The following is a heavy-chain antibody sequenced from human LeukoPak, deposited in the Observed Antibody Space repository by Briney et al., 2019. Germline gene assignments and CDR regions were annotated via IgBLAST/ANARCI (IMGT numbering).Heavy chain of an antibody. D-gene: IGHD3-3*01. CDR2: INPNSGGT. V-gene: IGHV1-2*02. Sequence: ASVKVSCKASGYTFTGYYMHWVRQAPGQGLEWMGWINPNSGGTNYAQKCQGRVNMIRDTSISTAYMELSRLRSDDTAVYYCARPLTISSSPHYYYYYMDVWGKGTTVTVSS. CDR1: GYTFTGYY. J-gene: IGHJ6*03. CDR3: ARPLTISSSPHYYYYYMDV.